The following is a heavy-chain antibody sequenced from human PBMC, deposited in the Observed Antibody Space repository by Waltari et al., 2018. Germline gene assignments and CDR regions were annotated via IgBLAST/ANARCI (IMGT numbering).Heavy chain of an antibody. D-gene: IGHD3-9*01. V-gene: IGHV3-48*03. J-gene: IGHJ4*02. Sequence: EVQLVESGGRSVLPGESLRLSCAASGFKFINYEINWVRQAPGKGLEWVADMVSRGSPIDYADSVKGAFTVPRDNARDLAFLQMDTLRVEDTAVYFCARAGLSRPFDWPYFDSWGPGTLVTVSS. CDR2: MVSRGSPI. CDR3: ARAGLSRPFDWPYFDS. CDR1: GFKFINYE.